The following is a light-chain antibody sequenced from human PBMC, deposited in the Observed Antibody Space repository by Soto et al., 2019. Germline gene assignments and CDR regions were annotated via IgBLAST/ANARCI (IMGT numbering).Light chain of an antibody. V-gene: IGLV1-40*01. J-gene: IGLJ1*01. CDR3: QSHDSSLSGYV. CDR2: GNN. Sequence: SVLTQPPSVSGAPGQRVTISCTGSSSNIGAGYDVHWYQQLPGTAPKLLIYGNNNRPSGVPDRFSGSKSGTSASLAITGLQAEDEADYYCQSHDSSLSGYVFGTGTKVTVL. CDR1: SSNIGAGYD.